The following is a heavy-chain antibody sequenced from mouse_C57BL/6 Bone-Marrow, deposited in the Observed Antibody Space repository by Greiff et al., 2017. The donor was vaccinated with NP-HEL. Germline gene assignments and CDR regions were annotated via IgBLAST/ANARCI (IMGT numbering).Heavy chain of an antibody. J-gene: IGHJ3*01. Sequence: QVQLKESGAELARPGASVKLSCKASGYTFTSYGISWVKQRTGQGLEWIGEIYPRSGNTYYNEKFKGKATLTADKSSSTAYMELRSLTSEDSAVYFCARRFLTLPPWFAYWGQGTLVTVSA. D-gene: IGHD2-10*01. CDR3: ARRFLTLPPWFAY. CDR1: GYTFTSYG. CDR2: IYPRSGNT. V-gene: IGHV1-81*01.